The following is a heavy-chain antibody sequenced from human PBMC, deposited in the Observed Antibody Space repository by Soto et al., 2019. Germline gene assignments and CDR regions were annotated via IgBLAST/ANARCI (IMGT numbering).Heavy chain of an antibody. J-gene: IGHJ4*02. V-gene: IGHV1-24*01. D-gene: IGHD1-26*01. CDR3: ATRRSLWELPHYFDY. CDR1: GYTLTELS. Sequence: GASVKVSCKVSGYTLTELSMHWVRQAPGKGLEWMGGFDPEDGETIYAQKFQGRVTMTEDTSTDTAYMELSSLRSEDTAVYYCATRRSLWELPHYFDYWGQGTLVTVSS. CDR2: FDPEDGET.